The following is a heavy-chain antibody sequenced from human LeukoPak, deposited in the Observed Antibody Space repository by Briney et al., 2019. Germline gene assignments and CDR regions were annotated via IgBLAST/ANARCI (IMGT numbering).Heavy chain of an antibody. Sequence: PGGSLRLSCAASGFTFSSYGMHWVRQAPGKGLEWVAVISYDGSNKYYADSVKGRFTISRDNSKNTLYLQMNSLRAEDTAVYYCAKDGRRVGATPYPDYWGQGTLVTVSS. CDR3: AKDGRRVGATPYPDY. V-gene: IGHV3-30*18. J-gene: IGHJ4*02. CDR2: ISYDGSNK. D-gene: IGHD1-26*01. CDR1: GFTFSSYG.